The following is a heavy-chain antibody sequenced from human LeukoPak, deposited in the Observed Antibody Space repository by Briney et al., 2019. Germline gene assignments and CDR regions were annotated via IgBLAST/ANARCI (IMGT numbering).Heavy chain of an antibody. Sequence: SETLSLTCTVPGGSISIGDYYWSWIRQPPGNGLEWIGYMYYSGSTYYNPSLKSRVTISVDTSKNQFSLKLSSVTAADTAVYYCARGDIVVVPAAADAFDIWGQGTMVTVSS. CDR3: ARGDIVVVPAAADAFDI. D-gene: IGHD2-2*01. CDR1: GGSISIGDYY. V-gene: IGHV4-30-4*08. CDR2: MYYSGST. J-gene: IGHJ3*02.